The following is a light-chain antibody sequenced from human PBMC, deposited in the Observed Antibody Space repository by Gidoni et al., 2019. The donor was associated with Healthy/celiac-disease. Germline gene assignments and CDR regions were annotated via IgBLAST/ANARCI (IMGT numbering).Light chain of an antibody. J-gene: IGKJ5*01. V-gene: IGKV1-12*01. CDR2: SAS. CDR1: QSICVW. Sequence: DIQLTQSPSSVSVSVGDSVTISCRSSQSICVWLAWSQQRPGNASNLLIYSASILHRGVPSRFSGAGSGTHFTLTISSLQPEDVGTYFCLQADSFPLTFGQGTRLEI. CDR3: LQADSFPLT.